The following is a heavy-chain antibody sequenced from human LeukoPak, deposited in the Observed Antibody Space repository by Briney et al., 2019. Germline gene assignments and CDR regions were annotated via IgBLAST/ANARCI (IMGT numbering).Heavy chain of an antibody. CDR2: ITSGSSNI. J-gene: IGHJ4*02. CDR3: VRDGGVSGYDLLDY. V-gene: IGHV3-21*01. CDR1: GFSFTNCS. Sequence: GGSLRLSCAASGFSFTNCSMNWVRQAPGKGLEWVSSITSGSSNIYYADSVKGRFTISRDNAKNSLYLQMDSLRAEDTAVYYCVRDGGVSGYDLLDYWGQGTLVNVSS. D-gene: IGHD5-12*01.